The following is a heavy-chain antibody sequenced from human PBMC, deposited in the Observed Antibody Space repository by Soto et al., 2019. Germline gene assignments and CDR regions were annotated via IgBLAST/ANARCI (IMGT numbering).Heavy chain of an antibody. V-gene: IGHV3-33*01. CDR1: GFTFSSYG. Sequence: PGGPLGLSCAASGFTFSSYGMHWVRQAPGKGLEWVAVIWYDGSNKYYADSVKGRFTISRDNSKNTLYLQMNSLRAEDTAVYYCARDGSRHIYYYYGMDVWGQGTTVTVSS. D-gene: IGHD1-26*01. CDR3: ARDGSRHIYYYYGMDV. J-gene: IGHJ6*02. CDR2: IWYDGSNK.